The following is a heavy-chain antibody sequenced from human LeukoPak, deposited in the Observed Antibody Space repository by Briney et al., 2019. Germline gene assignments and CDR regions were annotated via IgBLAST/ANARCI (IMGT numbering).Heavy chain of an antibody. CDR3: AEGDSGWSFDY. V-gene: IGHV4-39*07. CDR2: IYYSGST. J-gene: IGHJ4*02. D-gene: IGHD6-19*01. Sequence: SETLSLICTVSGGSISSSSYYWGWIRQPPGKGLEWIGSIYYSGSTYYNPSLKSRVTISVDTSKNQFSLKLSSVTAADTAVYYCAEGDSGWSFDYWGQGTLVTVSS. CDR1: GGSISSSSYY.